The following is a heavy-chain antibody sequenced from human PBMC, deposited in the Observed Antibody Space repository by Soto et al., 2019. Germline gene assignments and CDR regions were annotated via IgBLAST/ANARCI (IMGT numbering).Heavy chain of an antibody. CDR2: IYPGDSDT. D-gene: IGHD3-22*01. Sequence: GESLKISCKGSGYSFGHFWIGWVRQMPGKGLEWMGIIYPGDSDTRYSPSFQGQVTISADKSIRTAYLQWSSLNSSDTAMYYCVRQGYYHDSSSSGYFDYWGQGALVTSPQ. CDR1: GYSFGHFW. CDR3: VRQGYYHDSSSSGYFDY. J-gene: IGHJ4*02. V-gene: IGHV5-51*01.